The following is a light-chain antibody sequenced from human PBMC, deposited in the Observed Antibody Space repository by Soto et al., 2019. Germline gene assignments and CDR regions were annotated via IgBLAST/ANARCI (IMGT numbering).Light chain of an antibody. CDR1: QSISSW. CDR2: DAS. J-gene: IGKJ1*01. CDR3: QQYNSYPWT. V-gene: IGKV1-5*01. Sequence: DIQMTQSPSPQSASLGDRVTITCRASQSISSWLAWYQQKPGKAPKLLIYDASSLESGVPSRFSGSGSGTEFTLTITSLQPDDFATYYCQQYNSYPWTFGQGTKVDIK.